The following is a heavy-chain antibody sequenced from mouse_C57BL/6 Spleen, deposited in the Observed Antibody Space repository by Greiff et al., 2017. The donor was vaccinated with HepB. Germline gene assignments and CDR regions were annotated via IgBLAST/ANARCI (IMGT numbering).Heavy chain of an antibody. CDR1: GYAFSSSW. D-gene: IGHD2-5*01. J-gene: IGHJ4*01. CDR2: IYPGDGDT. CDR3: EREDSNYRYYYAIDY. V-gene: IGHV1-82*01. Sequence: VQLQQSGPELVKPGASVKISCKASGYAFSSSWMNWVKQRPGKGLEWIGRIYPGDGDTNYNGKFKGKATLTADTSSSTAYMQLSSLTSEDSAVYFCEREDSNYRYYYAIDYWGQGTSVTVSS.